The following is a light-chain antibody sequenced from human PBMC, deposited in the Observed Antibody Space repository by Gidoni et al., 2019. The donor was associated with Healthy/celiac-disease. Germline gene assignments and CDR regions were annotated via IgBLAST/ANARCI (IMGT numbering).Light chain of an antibody. CDR2: DDR. CDR1: NIGSRS. CDR3: QVWDAISDHWV. V-gene: IGLV3-21*02. Sequence: SYVLTQPPSVSVAPGQTPRITCGGNNIGSRSVHWYQQKPGQAPVLVVYDDRDRPSGIPERFSGSNSGNTATLTISRVEAGDEADYYCQVWDAISDHWVFGGGTKLTVL. J-gene: IGLJ3*02.